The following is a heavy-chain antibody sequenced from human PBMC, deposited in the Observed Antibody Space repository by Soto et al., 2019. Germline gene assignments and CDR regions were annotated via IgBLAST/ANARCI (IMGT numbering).Heavy chain of an antibody. CDR2: ISDDGKTQ. CDR1: RFRFSAYG. CDR3: VKGGYKTGWPPFDH. Sequence: QVTLVESGGAVVQSGRSLRLSCTASRFRFSAYGMHWVRQAPGKGLEWVALISDDGKTQFFTDSVEGRFTISRDNSRNTLYLQMNSRRPEDTAVYYCVKGGYKTGWPPFDHWGHGTRVTVSS. V-gene: IGHV3-30*18. J-gene: IGHJ4*01. D-gene: IGHD6-19*01.